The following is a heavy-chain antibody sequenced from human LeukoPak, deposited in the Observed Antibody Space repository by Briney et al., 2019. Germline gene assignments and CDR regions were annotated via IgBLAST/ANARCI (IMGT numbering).Heavy chain of an antibody. Sequence: GGSLRLSCAASGFTVSSNYMSWVRQAPGEGLEWVSGISGGGSSAYYTDSVKGRFTVSRDNSKNIVYLQMNSLRAEDTAVYYCAKSYDILTGFYNRLWFDPWGQGTLVTVSS. CDR2: ISGGGSSA. CDR3: AKSYDILTGFYNRLWFDP. J-gene: IGHJ5*02. V-gene: IGHV3-23*01. D-gene: IGHD3-9*01. CDR1: GFTVSSNY.